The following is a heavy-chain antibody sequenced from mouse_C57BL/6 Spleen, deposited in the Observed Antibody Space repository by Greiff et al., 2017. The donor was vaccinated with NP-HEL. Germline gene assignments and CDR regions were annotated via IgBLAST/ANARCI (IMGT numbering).Heavy chain of an antibody. CDR1: GYTFTSYW. D-gene: IGHD1-1*01. Sequence: QVQLQQPGAELVKPGASVKLSCKASGYTFTSYWMQWVKQRPGQGLEWIGEIDPSDSYTNYNQKFKGKATLTVDTSSSTAYMQLSSLTSEDSAVYYCARGDYYGSSYVWYFDVWGTGTTVTVSS. V-gene: IGHV1-50*01. J-gene: IGHJ1*03. CDR3: ARGDYYGSSYVWYFDV. CDR2: IDPSDSYT.